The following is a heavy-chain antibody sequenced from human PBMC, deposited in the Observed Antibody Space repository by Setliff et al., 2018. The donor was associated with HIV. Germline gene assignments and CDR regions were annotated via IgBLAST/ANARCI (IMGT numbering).Heavy chain of an antibody. CDR1: GFTFSNAW. V-gene: IGHV3-15*01. CDR2: IKSKTDGETT. Sequence: PGGSLRLSCAASGFTFSNAWMSWVRQAPGKGLEWVGRIKSKTDGETTDYAAPVRGRFTISRDDSKNTLYLQMGSLKTEDTAVYYCGTGSQSSGYRTSFLDVWGQGTTVTVSS. J-gene: IGHJ6*02. CDR3: GTGSQSSGYRTSFLDV. D-gene: IGHD3-22*01.